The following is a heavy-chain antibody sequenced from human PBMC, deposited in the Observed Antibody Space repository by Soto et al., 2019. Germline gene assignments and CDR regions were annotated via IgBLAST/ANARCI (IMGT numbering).Heavy chain of an antibody. Sequence: GASVKVSCKASGYTFTSYAMHWVRQAPGQRLEWMGWINAGNGNTKYSQKFQGRVTITRDTSASTAYMELSSLRSEDTAVYYCAREDIVVVPDATSYYYYYMDVWGKGTTVTVSS. CDR1: GYTFTSYA. J-gene: IGHJ6*03. CDR2: INAGNGNT. CDR3: AREDIVVVPDATSYYYYYMDV. V-gene: IGHV1-3*01. D-gene: IGHD2-2*01.